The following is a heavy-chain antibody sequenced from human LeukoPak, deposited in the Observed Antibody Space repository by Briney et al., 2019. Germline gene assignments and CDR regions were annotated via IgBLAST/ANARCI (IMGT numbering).Heavy chain of an antibody. CDR1: GFTFSSYA. CDR3: ARGPQYQLLRAFDI. V-gene: IGHV3-30*04. J-gene: IGHJ3*02. D-gene: IGHD2-2*01. CDR2: ISYDGSNK. Sequence: GGSLRLSCAASGFTFSSYAMHWVRQAPGKGLEWVVVISYDGSNKYYADSVRGRFTISRDNSKNTLYLQMNSLRAEDTAVYYCARGPQYQLLRAFDIWGEGRMVTVSS.